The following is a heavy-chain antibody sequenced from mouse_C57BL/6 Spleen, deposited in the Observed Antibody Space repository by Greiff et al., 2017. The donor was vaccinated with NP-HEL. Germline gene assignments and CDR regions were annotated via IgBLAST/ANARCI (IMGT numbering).Heavy chain of an antibody. V-gene: IGHV1-19*01. CDR3: AINGITTVVAFDY. Sequence: EVTLQESGPVLVKPGASVKMSCKASGYTFTDYYMNWVKQSHGKSLAWIGVIIPSNGGTSYNQKLTGKATLTVDKSSSTAYMELNSLTSEDSAVYYCAINGITTVVAFDYWGQGTSLTVSS. D-gene: IGHD1-1*01. CDR2: IIPSNGGT. CDR1: GYTFTDYY. J-gene: IGHJ2*02.